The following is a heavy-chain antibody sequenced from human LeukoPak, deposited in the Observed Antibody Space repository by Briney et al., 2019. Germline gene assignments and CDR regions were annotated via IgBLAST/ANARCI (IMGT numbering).Heavy chain of an antibody. CDR2: IYYSGST. D-gene: IGHD2-2*01. Sequence: ASETLSLTCTVSGGSISSYCWSWIRQPPGKGLEWIGYIYYSGSTNYNPSLKSRVTISVDTSKNQFSLKLSSVTAADTAVYYCARSLGYCSSTSCPNWFDPWGQGTLVTVSS. J-gene: IGHJ5*02. CDR1: GGSISSYC. CDR3: ARSLGYCSSTSCPNWFDP. V-gene: IGHV4-59*01.